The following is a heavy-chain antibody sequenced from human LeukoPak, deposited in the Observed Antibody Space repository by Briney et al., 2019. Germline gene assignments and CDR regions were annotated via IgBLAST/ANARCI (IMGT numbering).Heavy chain of an antibody. J-gene: IGHJ5*02. CDR3: ASRSINWYRGNNWFDP. D-gene: IGHD1-26*01. CDR2: ISYDGSNK. CDR1: GFTFSSYA. Sequence: GGSLRLSCAASGFTFSSYAMHWVRQAPGKGLEWVAVISYDGSNKYYADFVKGRFTISRDNAKNSLYLQMNSLSAEDTAVYYCASRSINWYRGNNWFDPWGQGTLVTVSS. V-gene: IGHV3-30-3*01.